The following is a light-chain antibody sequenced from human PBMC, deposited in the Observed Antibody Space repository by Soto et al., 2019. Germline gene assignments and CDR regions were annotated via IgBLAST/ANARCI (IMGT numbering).Light chain of an antibody. CDR3: QQYGSSPDT. V-gene: IGKV3-20*01. CDR2: GVS. J-gene: IGKJ2*01. Sequence: EIVLTQSPGTLSLSPGERATLSCRASQSISSSYLAWYQQKPGQAPRLLIYGVSSRAIGIPDRFSGSGSGTDFTLTISRLEPEDFAVYYCQQYGSSPDTFGQGTKLEIK. CDR1: QSISSSY.